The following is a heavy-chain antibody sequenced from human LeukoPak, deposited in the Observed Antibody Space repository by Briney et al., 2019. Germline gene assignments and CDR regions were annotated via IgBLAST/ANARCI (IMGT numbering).Heavy chain of an antibody. Sequence: SETLSLTCTVSGYSISSGYYWGWIRQPPGKGLEWIGSIYYSGSTYYNPSLKSRVTISVDTSKNQFSLKLSSVTAADTAVYYCARAAAGLKNYYFDYWGQGTLVTVSS. CDR2: IYYSGST. CDR1: GYSISSGYY. D-gene: IGHD6-13*01. V-gene: IGHV4-38-2*02. J-gene: IGHJ4*02. CDR3: ARAAAGLKNYYFDY.